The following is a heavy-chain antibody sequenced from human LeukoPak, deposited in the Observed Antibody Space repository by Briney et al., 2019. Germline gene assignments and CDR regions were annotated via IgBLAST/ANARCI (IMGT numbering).Heavy chain of an antibody. Sequence: PGGSLRLSCAASGFTFSSYWMHWVRQAPGKGLVWVSRINSDGSNTNYADSVKSRFTISRDNAKNTLYLQMNSLRAEDTAVYYCARRIVTYYYDSSGSLDAFDIWGQGTMVTVSS. V-gene: IGHV3-74*01. J-gene: IGHJ3*02. CDR3: ARRIVTYYYDSSGSLDAFDI. CDR2: INSDGSNT. D-gene: IGHD3-22*01. CDR1: GFTFSSYW.